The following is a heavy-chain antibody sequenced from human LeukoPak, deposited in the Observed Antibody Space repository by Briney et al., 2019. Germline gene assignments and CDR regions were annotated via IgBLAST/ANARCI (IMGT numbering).Heavy chain of an antibody. CDR2: IYYTGST. J-gene: IGHJ2*01. Sequence: SETLSLTCTVSGGSISGFYWSWIRQPPGKGLDWIGYIYYTGSTNYNPSLKSRVTISLDTSKNQFSLKLNSVTTADTAVYYCARDRLGYDFWSTWYFDLWGRGTLVTVSS. V-gene: IGHV4-59*01. D-gene: IGHD3-3*01. CDR1: GGSISGFY. CDR3: ARDRLGYDFWSTWYFDL.